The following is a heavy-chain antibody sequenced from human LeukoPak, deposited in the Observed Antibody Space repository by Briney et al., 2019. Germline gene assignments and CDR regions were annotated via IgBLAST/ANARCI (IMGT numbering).Heavy chain of an antibody. J-gene: IGHJ6*03. Sequence: ASVKVSCKASGYTFITYGISWVRQAPGQGLEWMGWISAYNGNTDYAQNLQGRVTMTTDTSTSTVYMELSSLRSEDTAVYYCARGLSAAGTNYYYYMDVWGKGTTVTVSS. CDR3: ARGLSAAGTNYYYYMDV. CDR2: ISAYNGNT. V-gene: IGHV1-18*01. D-gene: IGHD6-13*01. CDR1: GYTFITYG.